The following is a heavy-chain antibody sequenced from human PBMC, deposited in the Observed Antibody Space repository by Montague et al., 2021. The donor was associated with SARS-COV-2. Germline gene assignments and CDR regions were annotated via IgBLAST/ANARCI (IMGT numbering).Heavy chain of an antibody. CDR3: ASRGAGWFGSNPERFDY. CDR1: DGSISSSNW. J-gene: IGHJ4*02. CDR2: IYHSGST. V-gene: IGHV4-4*02. Sequence: SETLSLTCAVSDGSISSSNWWSWVRQPPGKGLEWMGEIYHSGSTNYNPSLKSRVTISVDKSKNQFSLKLSSVTAAATAVYYCASRGAGWFGSNPERFDYWGQGTLVTVSS. D-gene: IGHD3-10*01.